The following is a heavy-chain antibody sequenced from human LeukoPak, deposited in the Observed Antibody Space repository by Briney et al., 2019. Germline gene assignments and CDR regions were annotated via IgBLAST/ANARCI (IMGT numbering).Heavy chain of an antibody. CDR3: LSCIAPNCYEF. V-gene: IGHV3-74*03. D-gene: IGHD2-2*01. CDR1: GFTFSTHW. J-gene: IGHJ4*02. Sequence: GGSLRLSCAASGFTFSTHWMHWVRQAQGKGLVWVSCINNDGTTTTYADSVKGRFTISRDNAKSTLYLQMNSLRAEDTAVYYCLSCIAPNCYEFWGQGAPVTVSS. CDR2: INNDGTTT.